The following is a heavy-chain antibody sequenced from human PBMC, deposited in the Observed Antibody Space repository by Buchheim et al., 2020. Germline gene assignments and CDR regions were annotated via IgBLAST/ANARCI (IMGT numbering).Heavy chain of an antibody. V-gene: IGHV3-7*01. D-gene: IGHD3-3*01. CDR3: ARINYDFWSGYFTHYYYYYMDV. CDR2: IKQDGSEK. Sequence: EVQLVESGGGLVQPGGSLKLSCAASGFTFSSFWMSWVRQAPGKGLEWVANIKQDGSEKYYVDSVKGRFTISRDNATNSLYLQMNSLRAEDTAVYYCARINYDFWSGYFTHYYYYYMDVWGKGTT. J-gene: IGHJ6*03. CDR1: GFTFSSFW.